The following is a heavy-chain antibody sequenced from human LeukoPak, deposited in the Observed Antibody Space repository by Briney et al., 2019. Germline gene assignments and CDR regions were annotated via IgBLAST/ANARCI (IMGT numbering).Heavy chain of an antibody. CDR2: IYYTGNT. D-gene: IGHD3/OR15-3a*01. Sequence: SETLSLTCTVSEVSISSSNSYWGWIRQPPGKGLEWIGSIYYTGNTYYNASLKSRVTISIDTSNNQISLRLISVTATDTAMYYCARQTGSGLFTLPGGQGTLVTVSS. CDR1: EVSISSSNSY. CDR3: ARQTGSGLFTLP. V-gene: IGHV4-39*01. J-gene: IGHJ4*02.